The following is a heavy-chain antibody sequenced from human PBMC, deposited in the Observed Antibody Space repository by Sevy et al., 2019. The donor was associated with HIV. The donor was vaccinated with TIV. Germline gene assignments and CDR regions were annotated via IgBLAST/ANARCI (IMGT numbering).Heavy chain of an antibody. CDR2: TYNSERN. V-gene: IGHV4-31*03. CDR3: ARGAASGTLYY. J-gene: IGHJ4*02. Sequence: SETLSLTCTVSGGSINSGGYYWSWIRQRPGKGLEWIGQTYNSERNDYNPSLKSRISISVDTSKNQFSLKVRSLTAADTAVYYCARGAASGTLYYWGQGTLVTVSS. D-gene: IGHD6-13*01. CDR1: GGSINSGGYY.